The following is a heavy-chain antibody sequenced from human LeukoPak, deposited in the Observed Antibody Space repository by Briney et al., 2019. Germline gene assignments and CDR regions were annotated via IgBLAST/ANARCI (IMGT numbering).Heavy chain of an antibody. Sequence: ASVKVSCKASGYTFTGYYMHWVRQAPGQGLEWMGWINPNSGGTNYAQKFQGRVTTTRDTSISTAYMELSRLRSDDTAVYYCARDDCSSTSCYAFFGFRYYYGMDVWGQGTTVTVSS. CDR2: INPNSGGT. CDR3: ARDDCSSTSCYAFFGFRYYYGMDV. D-gene: IGHD2-2*01. V-gene: IGHV1-2*02. CDR1: GYTFTGYY. J-gene: IGHJ6*02.